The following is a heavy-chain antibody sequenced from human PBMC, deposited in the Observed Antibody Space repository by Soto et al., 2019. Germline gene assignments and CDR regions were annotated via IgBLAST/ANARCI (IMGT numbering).Heavy chain of an antibody. CDR3: ARAKITGLFDY. V-gene: IGHV4-34*01. CDR2: INHSGST. Sequence: QVQLQQWGAGRLKPSETLSLTCAVYGGSFSGYYWTWIRQPPGTGLEWIGEINHSGSTNYNPSLNSRVTMSVDTSKNQFSLNLTSGTAEETAVYYCARAKITGLFDYWGQGTLVTVSS. CDR1: GGSFSGYY. D-gene: IGHD2-8*02. J-gene: IGHJ4*02.